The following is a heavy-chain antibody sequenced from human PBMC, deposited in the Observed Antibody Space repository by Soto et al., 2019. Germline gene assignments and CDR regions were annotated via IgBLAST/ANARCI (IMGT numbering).Heavy chain of an antibody. D-gene: IGHD2-15*01. CDR2: INHSGST. V-gene: IGHV4-34*01. J-gene: IGHJ6*02. CDR1: GGSFSGYY. Sequence: SETLSLTCAVYGGSFSGYYWSWIRQPPGKGLEWIGEINHSGSTNYNPSLKSRVTISVDTSKNQFSLKLSSVTAADTAVYYCARRGSYCSGGSCYTAAKYYYYGMDVWGQGTTVTVSS. CDR3: ARRGSYCSGGSCYTAAKYYYYGMDV.